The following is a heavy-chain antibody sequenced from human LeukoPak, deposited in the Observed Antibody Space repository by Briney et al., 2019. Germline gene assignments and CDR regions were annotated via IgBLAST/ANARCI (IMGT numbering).Heavy chain of an antibody. CDR3: ARVLYYYDSSGYSNDAFDI. Sequence: ASVKVSCKASGYTFTSYYMHWVRQAPGQGLEWMGIINPNGGSTSYAQKFQGRVTMTRDTSTSTVYMELSSLRSEDTAVYYCARVLYYYDSSGYSNDAFDIWGQGTMVTVSS. CDR1: GYTFTSYY. D-gene: IGHD3-22*01. V-gene: IGHV1-46*01. CDR2: INPNGGST. J-gene: IGHJ3*02.